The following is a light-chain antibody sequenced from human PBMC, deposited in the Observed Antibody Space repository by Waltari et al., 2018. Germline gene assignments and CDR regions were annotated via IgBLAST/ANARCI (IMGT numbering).Light chain of an antibody. CDR2: DNN. J-gene: IGLJ3*02. CDR3: AAWDDSLNGPV. CDR1: RSNIGSNT. Sequence: QSVLTPPPSASGTPGQRVTISCSGSRSNIGSNTVNWYQQRPGTAPKLLIYDNNQRPSGVPDRFSGSKSGTSASLAISGLQSEDEADYSCAAWDDSLNGPVFGGGTKLTVL. V-gene: IGLV1-44*01.